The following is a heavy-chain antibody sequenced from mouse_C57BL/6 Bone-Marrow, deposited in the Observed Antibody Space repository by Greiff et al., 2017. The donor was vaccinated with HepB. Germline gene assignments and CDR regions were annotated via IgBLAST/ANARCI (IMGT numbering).Heavy chain of an antibody. CDR3: ARNRYYGSSPMYFDV. V-gene: IGHV2-9-1*01. CDR2: IWTGGGT. D-gene: IGHD1-1*01. J-gene: IGHJ1*03. Sequence: VKLVESGPGLVAPSQSLSITCTVSGFSLTSYAISWVRQPPGKGLEWLGVIWTGGGTNYNSALKSRLSISKDNSKSQVFLKMNSLQTDDTARYYCARNRYYGSSPMYFDVWGTGTTVTVSS. CDR1: GFSLTSYA.